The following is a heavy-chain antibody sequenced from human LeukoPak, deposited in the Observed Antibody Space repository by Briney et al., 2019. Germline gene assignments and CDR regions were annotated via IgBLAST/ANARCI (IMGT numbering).Heavy chain of an antibody. CDR3: ARGQRIRYCSSTSCHYPAYPVYYYYGMDV. V-gene: IGHV4-34*01. CDR1: GGSFSGYY. D-gene: IGHD2-2*01. J-gene: IGHJ6*02. CDR2: INHSGST. Sequence: SETLSLTCAVYGGSFSGYYWSWIRQPPGKGLEWIGEINHSGSTNYNPSLKSRVTISVDTSKNQFSLKLSSVTAADTAVYYCARGQRIRYCSSTSCHYPAYPVYYYYGMDVWGQGTTVTLSS.